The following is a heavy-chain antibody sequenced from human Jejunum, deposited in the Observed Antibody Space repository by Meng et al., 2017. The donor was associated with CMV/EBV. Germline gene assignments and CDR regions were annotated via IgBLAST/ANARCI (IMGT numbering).Heavy chain of an antibody. V-gene: IGHV3-9*01. CDR2: ISWNSGSI. CDR3: AKEHLEYYYGMDV. D-gene: IGHD1-1*01. CDR1: GFTFDDYA. Sequence: AGFTFDDYAMRWVREAPGKGLELVSGISWNSGSIGYADSVKSRFTISRDSARNSLYLQMNSLRAEDTALYYCAKEHLEYYYGMDVWGQGTTVTVSS. J-gene: IGHJ6*02.